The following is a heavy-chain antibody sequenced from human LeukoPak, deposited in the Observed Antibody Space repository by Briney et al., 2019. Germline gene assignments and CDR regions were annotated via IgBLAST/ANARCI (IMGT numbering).Heavy chain of an antibody. J-gene: IGHJ4*02. CDR1: GGSISSSSYY. D-gene: IGHD3-22*01. Sequence: SETLSLTCTVSGGSISSSSYYWVWIRQPPRKGLEWIGSLYYSGSTHYKPSLKSRVAIFVDTSKNQFSLRLSSVTAADAAVYYCARNYYDGSGYYFWGQGTQVTVSS. CDR3: ARNYYDGSGYYF. CDR2: LYYSGST. V-gene: IGHV4-39*01.